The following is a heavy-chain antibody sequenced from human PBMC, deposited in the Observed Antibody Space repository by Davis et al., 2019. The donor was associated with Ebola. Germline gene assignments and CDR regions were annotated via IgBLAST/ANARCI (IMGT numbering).Heavy chain of an antibody. D-gene: IGHD3-10*01. Sequence: SETLSLTCTVSGGSISSGDYYWSWIRQHPGKGLEWIGYIYYSGSTYYNPSLKSRVTISVDTSKNQFSLKLSSVTAADTAVYYCARGRELLWFGESPAYYYYGMDVWGKGTTVTVSS. CDR3: ARGRELLWFGESPAYYYYGMDV. V-gene: IGHV4-31*03. J-gene: IGHJ6*04. CDR2: IYYSGST. CDR1: GGSISSGDYY.